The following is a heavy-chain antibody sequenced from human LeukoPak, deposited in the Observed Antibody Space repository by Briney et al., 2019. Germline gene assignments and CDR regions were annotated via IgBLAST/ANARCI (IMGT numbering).Heavy chain of an antibody. V-gene: IGHV4-34*01. J-gene: IGHJ4*02. D-gene: IGHD3-10*01. CDR3: ARAHRYYGSGSYFVDY. CDR1: GRSFSGYY. Sequence: SETLSLTCAVYGRSFSGYYWSWIRQPPGKGLEWIGEINHSGSTNYNPSLKSRVTISVDTSKNQFSLKLSSVTAADTAVYYWARAHRYYGSGSYFVDYWGQGTLVTVSS. CDR2: INHSGST.